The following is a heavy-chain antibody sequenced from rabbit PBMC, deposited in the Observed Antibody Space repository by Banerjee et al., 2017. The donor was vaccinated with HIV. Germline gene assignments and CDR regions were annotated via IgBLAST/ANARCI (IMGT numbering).Heavy chain of an antibody. J-gene: IGHJ3*01. CDR2: IYAGKGAT. CDR3: ARDLAGVIGWNFNF. CDR1: GFDFSSYY. D-gene: IGHD4-1*01. V-gene: IGHV1S7*01. Sequence: QLKETGGGLVQPGGSLTLSCKASGFDFSSYYMSWVRQAPGKGLEWIGGIYAGKGATDYASWVNGRFTISSDNAQNTVDLQMNSLTAADTATYFCARDLAGVIGWNFNFWGQGTLVTVS.